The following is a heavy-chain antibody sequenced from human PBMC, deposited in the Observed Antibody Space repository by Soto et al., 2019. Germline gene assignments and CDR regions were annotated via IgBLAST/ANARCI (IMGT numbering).Heavy chain of an antibody. J-gene: IGHJ4*02. D-gene: IGHD1-1*01. Sequence: VQLVESGGGLIQPGGSLRLSCAASGFTVSNNHMTWVRQAAGKGLELVSFVHGGGSTSYADSVKGRFTISRDNSKNTLFLHLDSLGADITAISSCAGRVTTTASLDYWGRGTLVTVSS. V-gene: IGHV3-53*01. CDR1: GFTVSNNH. CDR2: VHGGGST. CDR3: AGRVTTTASLDY.